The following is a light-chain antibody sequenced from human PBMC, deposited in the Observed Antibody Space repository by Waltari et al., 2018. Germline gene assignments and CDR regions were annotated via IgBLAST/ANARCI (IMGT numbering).Light chain of an antibody. CDR1: QSVSSH. V-gene: IGKV3-11*01. Sequence: VILTQSPATLSLSPGERATLSCRASQSVSSHLAWYQQKPGQAPRLLIYGASSRATGIPDRFSGSGSGTDFTLTISSLEPEDVGVYHCYQHSSGYSFGQGTKVEIK. CDR2: GAS. CDR3: YQHSSGYS. J-gene: IGKJ2*03.